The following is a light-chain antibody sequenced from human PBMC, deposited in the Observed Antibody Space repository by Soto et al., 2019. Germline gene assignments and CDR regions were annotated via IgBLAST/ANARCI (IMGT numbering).Light chain of an antibody. CDR2: GAF. V-gene: IGKV1-33*01. J-gene: IGKJ3*01. Sequence: DIQMTQSPPYMSTSIEERVTITCQASHDIGNYLNWYQHKPGKAPNLVIYGAFNLETWVPSRFSGGGSGTDFTFTISSLRPEDIATYYCQHSDHLPLFGPGTKV. CDR3: QHSDHLPL. CDR1: HDIGNY.